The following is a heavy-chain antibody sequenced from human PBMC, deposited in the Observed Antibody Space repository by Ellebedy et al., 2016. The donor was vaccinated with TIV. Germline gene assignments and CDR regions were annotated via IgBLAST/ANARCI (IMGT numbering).Heavy chain of an antibody. Sequence: GESLKISXAASGFTFSSYSMNWVRQAPGKGLEWVSYISSSSSTIYYADSVKGRFTISRDNAKNSLHLQMNSLRAEDTAVYYCARPLWFGEGDAFDIWGQGTMVTVSS. J-gene: IGHJ3*02. CDR1: GFTFSSYS. CDR2: ISSSSSTI. D-gene: IGHD3-10*01. V-gene: IGHV3-48*04. CDR3: ARPLWFGEGDAFDI.